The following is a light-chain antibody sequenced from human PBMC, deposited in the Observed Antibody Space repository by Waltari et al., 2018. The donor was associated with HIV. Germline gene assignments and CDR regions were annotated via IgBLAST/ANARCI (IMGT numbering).Light chain of an antibody. CDR1: QSLSRF. Sequence: EVVLTQSPATLSLSPGARATLSCRASQSLSRFLAWYQQKPGQAPRLLIYDASNRATGIPGRFSGSGSGTDFTLTINSLEPEDFAVYYCQQRSNGAPLTFGGGTKVEIK. CDR3: QQRSNGAPLT. CDR2: DAS. V-gene: IGKV3-11*01. J-gene: IGKJ4*01.